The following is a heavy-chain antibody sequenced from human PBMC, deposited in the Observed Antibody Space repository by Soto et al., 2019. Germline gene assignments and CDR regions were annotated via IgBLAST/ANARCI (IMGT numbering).Heavy chain of an antibody. Sequence: VASVKVSCKASGGTFSSYAISWVRQAPGQGLEWMGGIIPIFGTANYAQKFQGRVTITADESTSTAYMELSSLRSEDTAVYYCARCGSSPNWFDPWGQGTLVTVSS. CDR2: IIPIFGTA. J-gene: IGHJ5*02. V-gene: IGHV1-69*13. CDR1: GGTFSSYA. D-gene: IGHD6-6*01. CDR3: ARCGSSPNWFDP.